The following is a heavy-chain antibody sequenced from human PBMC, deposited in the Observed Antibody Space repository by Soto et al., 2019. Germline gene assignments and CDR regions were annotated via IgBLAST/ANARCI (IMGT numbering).Heavy chain of an antibody. CDR3: ARQRTTVVTQAYFDH. Sequence: SETLSLTCIVSGESISSSSYYWGWIRQPPGKGLEWIGSIYHSGRTYYNPSFKSRVTISTDTSKNQFSLKLSSVTATDTAVYYCARQRTTVVTQAYFDHWGQGALVTVSS. CDR1: GESISSSSYY. V-gene: IGHV4-39*01. J-gene: IGHJ4*02. CDR2: IYHSGRT. D-gene: IGHD2-21*02.